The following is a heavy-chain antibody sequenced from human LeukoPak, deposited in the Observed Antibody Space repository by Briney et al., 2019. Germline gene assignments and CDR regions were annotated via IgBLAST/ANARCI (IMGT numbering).Heavy chain of an antibody. Sequence: PSETLSLTCTVSGGSISSGSYYWSWIRQPAGKGLEWIGRIYTSGSTNYNPSLKSRVTISVDTSKNQFSLKLSSVTAADTAVYYCARGIPSRLGELSLVNYFDYWGQGTLVTVSS. J-gene: IGHJ4*02. CDR3: ARGIPSRLGELSLVNYFDY. V-gene: IGHV4-61*02. D-gene: IGHD3-16*02. CDR1: GGSISSGSYY. CDR2: IYTSGST.